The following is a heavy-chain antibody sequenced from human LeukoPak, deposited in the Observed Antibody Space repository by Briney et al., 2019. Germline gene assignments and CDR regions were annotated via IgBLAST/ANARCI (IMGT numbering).Heavy chain of an antibody. V-gene: IGHV3-30*04. CDR3: ARGESGVTESFDY. Sequence: GGSLRLSCAASGFTFSSYAMHWVRQAPGKGLEWVAVISYDGSNKYYADSVKGRFTISRDNSKNTLYLQMNSLRAEDTAVYYCARGESGVTESFDYWGQGTLVTVSS. CDR2: ISYDGSNK. J-gene: IGHJ4*02. D-gene: IGHD2-21*02. CDR1: GFTFSSYA.